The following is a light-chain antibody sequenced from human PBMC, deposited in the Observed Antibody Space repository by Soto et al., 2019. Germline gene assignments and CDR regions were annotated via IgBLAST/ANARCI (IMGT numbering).Light chain of an antibody. V-gene: IGKV3-20*01. CDR1: QSANST. CDR3: QQFSSYPLT. Sequence: EIVLTQSPGTLSLSPGERATLSCRASQSANSTLAWYQQRPGQAPRVLIYAASTRATGIPARFSGSGSGTEFTLTISRLEPEDFAVYYCQQFSSYPLTFGGGTKVDIK. CDR2: AAS. J-gene: IGKJ4*01.